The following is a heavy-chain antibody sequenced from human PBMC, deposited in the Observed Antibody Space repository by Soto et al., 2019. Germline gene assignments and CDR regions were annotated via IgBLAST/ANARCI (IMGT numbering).Heavy chain of an antibody. D-gene: IGHD1-26*01. J-gene: IGHJ4*02. Sequence: QVQLQESGPGLVKPSETLSLTCTVSGGSINSYYWSWIRQPPGKGLEWIGYIYYSGSTNYNPSLKSRVTISVDTSKNPFSPKLRSVTGADTAVYYCARRYGGNFDYWGQGTLVTVSS. CDR1: GGSINSYY. V-gene: IGHV4-59*01. CDR3: ARRYGGNFDY. CDR2: IYYSGST.